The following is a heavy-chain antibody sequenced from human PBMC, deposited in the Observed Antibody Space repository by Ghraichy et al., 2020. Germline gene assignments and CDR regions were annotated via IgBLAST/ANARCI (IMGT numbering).Heavy chain of an antibody. CDR1: GYTFTSYD. Sequence: ASVKVSCKASGYTFTSYDINWVRQATGQGLEWMGWMNPNSGNTGYAQKFQGRVTMTRNTSISTAYMELSSLRSEDTAVYYCARGLRRKDLYYFDYWGQGTLVTVSS. D-gene: IGHD1-14*01. J-gene: IGHJ4*02. CDR3: ARGLRRKDLYYFDY. CDR2: MNPNSGNT. V-gene: IGHV1-8*02.